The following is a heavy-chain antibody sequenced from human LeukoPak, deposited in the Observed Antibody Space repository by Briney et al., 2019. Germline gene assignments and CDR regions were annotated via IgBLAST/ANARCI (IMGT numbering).Heavy chain of an antibody. V-gene: IGHV1-8*01. CDR3: AARPRRSITMVRGSNWFDP. CDR1: GYTFTSYD. Sequence: ASVKVSCKASGYTFTSYDINWVRQATGQGLEWMGWMNPNSGNTGYAQKFQGRVTMTRNTSISTAYMELSSLRSEDTAVYYRAARPRRSITMVRGSNWFDPWGQGTLVTVSS. CDR2: MNPNSGNT. D-gene: IGHD3-10*01. J-gene: IGHJ5*02.